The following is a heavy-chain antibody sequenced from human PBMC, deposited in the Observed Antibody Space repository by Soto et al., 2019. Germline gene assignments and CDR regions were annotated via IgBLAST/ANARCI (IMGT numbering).Heavy chain of an antibody. CDR2: IDSDGRRT. J-gene: IGHJ4*02. CDR1: GLTFSSYW. V-gene: IGHV3-74*01. Sequence: EVQLVESGGDLVQPGGSLRLSCAVSGLTFSSYWMHWVRQAPGKGLEWVSRIDSDGRRTNYADSVKGRFTISRDNAKNTLYLQMNSLRADDTAVYYCVRGLDGDSWGQGTLVIVSS. CDR3: VRGLDGDS. D-gene: IGHD7-27*01.